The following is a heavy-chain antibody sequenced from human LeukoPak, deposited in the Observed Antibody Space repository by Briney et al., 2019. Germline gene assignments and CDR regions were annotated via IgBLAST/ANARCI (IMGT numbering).Heavy chain of an antibody. CDR3: AKDDSSGYSHDH. J-gene: IGHJ5*02. V-gene: IGHV3-23*01. CDR2: LSRSGSRT. Sequence: GGSLRLSCVGSGFSFSNYAMNWVRQAPGNGLQWVSALSRSGSRTFYADSVKGRFTISRDNSKNTLYLQMDSLRAEDTAIYYCAKDDSSGYSHDHWGQGTLVTVSS. CDR1: GFSFSNYA. D-gene: IGHD3-22*01.